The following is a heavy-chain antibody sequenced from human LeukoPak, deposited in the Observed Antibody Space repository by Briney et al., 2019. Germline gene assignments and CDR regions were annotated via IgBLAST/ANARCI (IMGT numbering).Heavy chain of an antibody. D-gene: IGHD1-26*01. J-gene: IGHJ4*02. CDR2: IYHSGST. V-gene: IGHV4-39*07. Sequence: TSETLSLTCTVSGGSISSSSYYWGWIRQPPGKGLEWIGSIYHSGSTYYNPSLKSRVTISVDTSKNQFSLKLSSVTAADTAVYYCARDGFSFYSASPYDYWGQGTLVSVSS. CDR1: GGSISSSSYY. CDR3: ARDGFSFYSASPYDY.